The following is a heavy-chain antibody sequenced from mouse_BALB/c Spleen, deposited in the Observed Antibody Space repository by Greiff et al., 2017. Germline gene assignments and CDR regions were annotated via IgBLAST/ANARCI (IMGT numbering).Heavy chain of an antibody. CDR2: IDPENGNT. V-gene: IGHV14-1*02. CDR1: GFNIKDYY. Sequence: EVKLVESGAELVRPGALVKLSCKASGFNIKDYYMHWVKQRPEQGLEWIGWIDPENGNTIYDPKFQGKASITADTSSNTAYLQLSSLTSEDTAVYYCARGNQGDYWGQGTTLTVSS. CDR3: ARGNQGDY. J-gene: IGHJ2*01.